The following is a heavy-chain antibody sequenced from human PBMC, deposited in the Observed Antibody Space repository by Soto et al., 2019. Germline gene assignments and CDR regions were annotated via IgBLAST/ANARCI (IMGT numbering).Heavy chain of an antibody. V-gene: IGHV3-30*03. Sequence: GGSLRLSCAASGFTFSRHGMHWVRQAPGQGLDWVAVISDDGSTEYYADSVKGRFTISRDKSKNTLSLHMNILRPVDTVVYVYTRVGSSWRFAFDKWGQGTMVTVS. J-gene: IGHJ3*02. CDR3: TRVGSSWRFAFDK. CDR2: ISDDGSTE. CDR1: GFTFSRHG. D-gene: IGHD6-13*01.